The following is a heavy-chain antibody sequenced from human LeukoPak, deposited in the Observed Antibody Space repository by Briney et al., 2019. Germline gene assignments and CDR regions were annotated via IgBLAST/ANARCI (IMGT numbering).Heavy chain of an antibody. V-gene: IGHV4-31*03. J-gene: IGHJ5*02. D-gene: IGHD3-22*01. CDR2: IYYSGST. Sequence: SQTLSLTCTVSGGSISSGGYYWSWIRQHPGKGLEWIGYIYYSGSTYYNPSLKSRVTISVDTSMNQFSLKLSSVTAADTAVYYCARGTYYDSSGYYPQYNWFDPWGQGTLVTVPS. CDR3: ARGTYYDSSGYYPQYNWFDP. CDR1: GGSISSGGYY.